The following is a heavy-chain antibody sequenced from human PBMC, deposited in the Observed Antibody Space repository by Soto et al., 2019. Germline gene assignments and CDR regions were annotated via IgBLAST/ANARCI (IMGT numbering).Heavy chain of an antibody. CDR2: IIPMFGIP. D-gene: IGHD6-19*01. J-gene: IGHJ3*01. Sequence: QVQLVQSGAEVKKPGSSVKVSCRASGGTLNKHAITWLRRPPGQGLEGLGGIIPMFGIPNYPQKFQGRVTITADDSTNTSHMELIGLTSDDTAVYYCARGGTSGWLKGAYDVWGQGTMVTVSS. CDR1: GGTLNKHA. CDR3: ARGGTSGWLKGAYDV. V-gene: IGHV1-69*01.